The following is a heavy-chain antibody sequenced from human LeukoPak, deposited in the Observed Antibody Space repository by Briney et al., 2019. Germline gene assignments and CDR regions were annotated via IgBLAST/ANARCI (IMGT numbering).Heavy chain of an antibody. D-gene: IGHD5-12*01. CDR2: ISYDGSNK. J-gene: IGHJ3*02. Sequence: GRSLRLSCAASGFTFSSYAMHWVRQAPGKGLEWVAVISYDGSNKYYADSVKGRFTISRDNSKNTLYLQMNSLRAEDTAVYYCARDPWDIVATLYVFDIWGQGTMVTVSS. V-gene: IGHV3-30-3*01. CDR1: GFTFSSYA. CDR3: ARDPWDIVATLYVFDI.